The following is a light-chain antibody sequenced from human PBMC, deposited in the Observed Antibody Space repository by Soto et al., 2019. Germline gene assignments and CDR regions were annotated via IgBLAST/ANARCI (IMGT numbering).Light chain of an antibody. Sequence: QSVLTQPPSASGTPGKRVTISGSGSNSNIGSNTVNWYQQLPGTAPNLLIYTNDHRPSGVPDRVSGFKSGTSACLAISGLQSEDEAVYYGAAWEDSLDGYVGFGGGTKVTVL. CDR1: NSNIGSNT. CDR2: TND. CDR3: AAWEDSLDGYVG. V-gene: IGLV1-44*01. J-gene: IGLJ2*01.